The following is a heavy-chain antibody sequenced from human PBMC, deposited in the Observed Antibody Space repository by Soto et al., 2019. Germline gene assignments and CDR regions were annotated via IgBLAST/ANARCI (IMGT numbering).Heavy chain of an antibody. CDR3: AGTWGSTNDY. Sequence: QVQLQDSGPGLVKPSETLSLTCVVSGGSLSSYYWSWIRQPPGKGLEWIGYIYYSGSTNYNPSLKSRVTISVDTSKNQFSLKLSSVTAADTAVYYCAGTWGSTNDYWGRGTLVTVSS. CDR2: IYYSGST. V-gene: IGHV4-59*01. J-gene: IGHJ4*02. D-gene: IGHD3-16*01. CDR1: GGSLSSYY.